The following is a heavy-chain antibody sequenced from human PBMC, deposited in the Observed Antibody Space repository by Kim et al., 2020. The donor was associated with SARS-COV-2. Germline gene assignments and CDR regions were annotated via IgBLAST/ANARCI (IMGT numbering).Heavy chain of an antibody. Sequence: GGSLRLSCAASGFTFSSYSMNWVRQAPGKGLEWVSYISSSSSTIYYADSVKGRFTISRDNAKNSLYLQMNSLRDEDTAVYYCARDHHNWNYGGDYYYMDVWGKGTTVTVSS. D-gene: IGHD1-7*01. CDR3: ARDHHNWNYGGDYYYMDV. J-gene: IGHJ6*03. CDR1: GFTFSSYS. CDR2: ISSSSSTI. V-gene: IGHV3-48*02.